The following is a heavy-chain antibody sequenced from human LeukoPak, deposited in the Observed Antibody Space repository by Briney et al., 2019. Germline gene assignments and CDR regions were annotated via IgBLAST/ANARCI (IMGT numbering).Heavy chain of an antibody. V-gene: IGHV3-21*01. CDR1: GFTFSSYI. J-gene: IGHJ6*02. CDR2: ISSSSSYI. Sequence: PGGSLRLSCAASGFTFSSYIMNWVRRAPGKGLEWVSSISSSSSYIYYADSVKGRFTISRDNAKNSLYLQMNSLRAEETAVYYCARDGARDIVVVVAANPYYYGMDVWGQGTTVTVSS. CDR3: ARDGARDIVVVVAANPYYYGMDV. D-gene: IGHD2-15*01.